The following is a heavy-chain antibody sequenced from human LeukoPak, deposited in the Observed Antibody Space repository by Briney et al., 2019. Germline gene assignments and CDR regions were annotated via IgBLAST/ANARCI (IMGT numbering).Heavy chain of an antibody. D-gene: IGHD2-8*01. CDR1: GYTFTDYF. CDR2: IDADSGTP. V-gene: IGHV1-2*02. CDR3: ARAGDLNGNPY. J-gene: IGHJ4*02. Sequence: ASVKVSCKASGYTFTDYFMHWVRQAPGQGLESMGWIDADSGTPTYPQKFQGRVTMTRDTSTSTVYMELSRLISDDTAVYYCARAGDLNGNPYWGQGTLVAVSS.